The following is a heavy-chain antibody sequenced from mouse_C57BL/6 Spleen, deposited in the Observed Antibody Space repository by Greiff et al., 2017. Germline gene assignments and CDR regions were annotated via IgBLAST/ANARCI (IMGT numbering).Heavy chain of an antibody. CDR1: GYTFTSYW. V-gene: IGHV1-64*01. J-gene: IGHJ1*03. Sequence: QVQLKQPGAELVKPGASVKLSCKASGYTFTSYWMHWVKQRPGQGLEWIGMIHPNSGSTNYNEKFKSKATLTVDKSSSTAYMQLSSLTSEDSAVYYCASLYYYGSSYGWYFDVWGTGTTVTVSS. CDR2: IHPNSGST. D-gene: IGHD1-1*01. CDR3: ASLYYYGSSYGWYFDV.